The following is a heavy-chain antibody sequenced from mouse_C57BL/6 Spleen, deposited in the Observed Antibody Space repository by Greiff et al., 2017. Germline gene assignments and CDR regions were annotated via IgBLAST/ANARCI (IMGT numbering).Heavy chain of an antibody. CDR1: GYTFTDYE. CDR2: IDPETGGT. V-gene: IGHV1-15*01. J-gene: IGHJ2*01. Sequence: QVQLQQSGAELERPGASVTLSCKASGYTFTDYEMHWVKQTPVHGLEWIGAIDPETGGTAYNQKFKGKAILTADKSSSTAYMELRSLTSEDSAVYYCTREIGYWGQGTTLTVSS. CDR3: TREIGY. D-gene: IGHD2-14*01.